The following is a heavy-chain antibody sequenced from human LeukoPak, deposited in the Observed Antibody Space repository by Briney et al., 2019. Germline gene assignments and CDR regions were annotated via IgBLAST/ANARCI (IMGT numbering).Heavy chain of an antibody. D-gene: IGHD1/OR15-1a*01. V-gene: IGHV1-3*01. CDR2: INAGNGNT. CDR1: GYTFTSYA. CDR3: ARDPINNNYFDY. J-gene: IGHJ4*02. Sequence: ASVKVSCKASGYTFTSYAMHWVRQAPGQRLEWMGWINAGNGNTKYSQEFQGRVTITRDTSASTAYMELSSLRSEDTAVYYCARDPINNNYFDYWGQGTLVTVSS.